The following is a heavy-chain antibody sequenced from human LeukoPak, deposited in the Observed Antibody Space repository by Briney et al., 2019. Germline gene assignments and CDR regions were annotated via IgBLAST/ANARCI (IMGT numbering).Heavy chain of an antibody. D-gene: IGHD5-18*01. J-gene: IGHJ6*02. Sequence: ASVKVSCKASGYTFTSYGISWVRQAPGQGLEWMGWISAYNGDTNYAQKLQGRVTMTTDTPTSTAYMELRSLRSEDTAVYYCARDWIQVGYYYGMDVWGQGTTVTVSS. CDR2: ISAYNGDT. V-gene: IGHV1-18*01. CDR3: ARDWIQVGYYYGMDV. CDR1: GYTFTSYG.